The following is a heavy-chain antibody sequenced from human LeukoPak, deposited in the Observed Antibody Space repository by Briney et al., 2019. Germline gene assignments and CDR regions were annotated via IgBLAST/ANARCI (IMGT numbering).Heavy chain of an antibody. CDR3: ARGPTTRGYSYGSLFDY. Sequence: ASVKVSCKASGYTFTGYYMHWVRQAPGQGLEWMGWINPNSGGTNYAQKFQGRVTMTRDTSISTAYMELSRLRSDDTAVYYCARGPTTRGYSYGSLFDYWGQGTLVTVSS. CDR1: GYTFTGYY. V-gene: IGHV1-2*02. D-gene: IGHD5-18*01. CDR2: INPNSGGT. J-gene: IGHJ4*02.